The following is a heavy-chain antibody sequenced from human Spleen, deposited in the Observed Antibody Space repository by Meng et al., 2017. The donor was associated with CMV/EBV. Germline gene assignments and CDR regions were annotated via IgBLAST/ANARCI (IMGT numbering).Heavy chain of an antibody. CDR1: GYTFTSYD. V-gene: IGHV1-69*04. D-gene: IGHD6-6*01. CDR2: IIPILGIA. CDR3: ARAEAARPDDYYYYYGMDV. J-gene: IGHJ6*02. Sequence: SVKVSCKASGYTFTSYDINWVRQATGQGLEWMGRIIPILGIANYAQKFQGRVTITADKSTSTAYMELSSLRSEDTAVYYCARAEAARPDDYYYYYGMDVWGQGTTVTVSS.